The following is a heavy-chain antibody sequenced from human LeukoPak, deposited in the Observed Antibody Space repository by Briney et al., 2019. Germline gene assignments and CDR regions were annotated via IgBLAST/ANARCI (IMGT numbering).Heavy chain of an antibody. CDR2: ISSSGSII. V-gene: IGHV3-11*04. D-gene: IGHD2-2*01. CDR3: TSPPLGYCSTTSCLQYFEQ. Sequence: GGSLRLSCAASGFTFSDYYMSWIRQAPGKGLEWVSYISSSGSIIDYADSVRGRFTISRHNAKNSLYLQMNSLRAGDTAAYYCTSPPLGYCSTTSCLQYFEQWGQGTLVTVSS. J-gene: IGHJ1*01. CDR1: GFTFSDYY.